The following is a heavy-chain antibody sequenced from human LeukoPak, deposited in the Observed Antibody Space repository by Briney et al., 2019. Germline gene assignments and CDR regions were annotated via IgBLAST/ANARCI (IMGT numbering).Heavy chain of an antibody. V-gene: IGHV5-51*01. CDR1: GYSFTNYW. D-gene: IGHD3-10*01. Sequence: GESLKVSCKGSGYSFTNYWIGWVRQMPGKGLEWMGIIYPGDSDARYSPSFQGQVTISADKSINTAYLQWSSLKASDTAMYYCARQSRFGEFDYWGQGTLVTVSS. J-gene: IGHJ4*02. CDR2: IYPGDSDA. CDR3: ARQSRFGEFDY.